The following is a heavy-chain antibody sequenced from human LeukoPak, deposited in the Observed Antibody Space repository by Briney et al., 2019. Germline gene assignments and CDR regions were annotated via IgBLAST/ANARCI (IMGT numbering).Heavy chain of an antibody. CDR1: GFTFSSYG. CDR3: AKVGGDY. Sequence: GRSLRLSCAASGFTFSSYGMHWVRQAPGKGLEWVAVISYDGSNKYYADSVKGRFTISRDNSKNMLYLQMNSLRAEDTAVYYCAKVGGDYWGQGTLVTVSS. V-gene: IGHV3-30*18. CDR2: ISYDGSNK. J-gene: IGHJ4*02. D-gene: IGHD3-10*01.